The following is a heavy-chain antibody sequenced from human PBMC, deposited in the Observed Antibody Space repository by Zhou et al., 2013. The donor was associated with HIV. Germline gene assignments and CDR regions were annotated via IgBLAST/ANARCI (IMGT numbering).Heavy chain of an antibody. V-gene: IGHV1-18*01. CDR2: ISPYTSNA. J-gene: IGHJ6*02. CDR3: VRGLHKFYSDNGGPWNVHQYYYGMGD. CDR1: GYTFTDYG. D-gene: IGHD3-22*01. Sequence: QVQLVQSGAEVKKPGASVEVSCKASGYTFTDYGITWVRQAPGQGLEWMGWISPYTSNANYAQKFQGRVTMTTDTSTNTVYLELRSLRSDDTAVYYCVRGLHKFYSDNGGPWNVHQYYYGMGDWGQGTKVTVS.